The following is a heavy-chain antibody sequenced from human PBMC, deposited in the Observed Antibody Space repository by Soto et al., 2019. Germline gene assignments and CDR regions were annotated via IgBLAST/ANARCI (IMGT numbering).Heavy chain of an antibody. Sequence: QVQLVQSGAEVKKPGSSVKVSCKASGGTFSSYAISWVRQAPGQGLEWMGGIIPIFGTANYAQKFQGRVTITADESRRSAYMELSSLRSEDTAVYYCARDWGNGHAAAPMHYWGQGTLVTVSS. CDR1: GGTFSSYA. CDR2: IIPIFGTA. CDR3: ARDWGNGHAAAPMHY. J-gene: IGHJ4*02. V-gene: IGHV1-69*01. D-gene: IGHD2-2*01.